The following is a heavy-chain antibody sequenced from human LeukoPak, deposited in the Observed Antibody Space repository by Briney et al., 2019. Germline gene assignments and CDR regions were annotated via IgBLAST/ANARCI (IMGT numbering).Heavy chain of an antibody. V-gene: IGHV3-30*02. D-gene: IGHD5-18*01. Sequence: GSLRLYCAASGFTFSSYGMHWVRQAPGKGLEWVAFIRYDGSNKYYADSVKGRFTISRDNSKNTLYLQMNSLRAEDTAVYYCAKERDTAMVTIDYLGQGTLVTVSS. CDR2: IRYDGSNK. CDR1: GFTFSSYG. CDR3: AKERDTAMVTIDY. J-gene: IGHJ4*02.